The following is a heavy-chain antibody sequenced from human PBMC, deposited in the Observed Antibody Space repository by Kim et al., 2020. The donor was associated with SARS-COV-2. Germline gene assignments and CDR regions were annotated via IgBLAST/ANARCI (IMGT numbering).Heavy chain of an antibody. Sequence: GGSLRLSCAASGFTFSSYAMHWVRQAPGKGLEWVAVISYDGSNKYYADSVKGRFTISRDNSKNTLYLQMNSLRAEDTAVYYCARDSEVLWFGELRDWGQG. CDR2: ISYDGSNK. J-gene: IGHJ1*01. CDR3: ARDSEVLWFGELRD. CDR1: GFTFSSYA. V-gene: IGHV3-30*04. D-gene: IGHD3-10*01.